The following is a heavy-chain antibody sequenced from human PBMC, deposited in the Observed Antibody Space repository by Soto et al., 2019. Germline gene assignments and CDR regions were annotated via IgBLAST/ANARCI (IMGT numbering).Heavy chain of an antibody. Sequence: QVQLVQSGAEVKKPGASVKVSCKASGYTFTSYDINWVRQATGQGLEWMGWMNPNSGNTGYAQKFQGRGTKTRNTSISTADMELSSPRSEDSGVYYFARTLYGENVYYWGQGTLVTVSS. CDR1: GYTFTSYD. D-gene: IGHD4-17*01. CDR3: ARTLYGENVYY. CDR2: MNPNSGNT. V-gene: IGHV1-8*01. J-gene: IGHJ4*02.